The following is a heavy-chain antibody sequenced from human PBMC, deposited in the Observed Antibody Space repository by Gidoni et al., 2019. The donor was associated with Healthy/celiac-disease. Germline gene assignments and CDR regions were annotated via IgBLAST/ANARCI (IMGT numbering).Heavy chain of an antibody. V-gene: IGHV3-9*01. CDR3: AKDKGFSGWILVLGGMDV. Sequence: EVQLVESGGGLVQPGRSLRLSCAASGFTFDDYALHWVRQAPGKGLEWVSGISWNSGSIGYADSVKGRFTISRGNAKNSLYLQMNSLRAEDTALYYCAKDKGFSGWILVLGGMDVWGQGTTVTVSS. CDR2: ISWNSGSI. CDR1: GFTFDDYA. D-gene: IGHD5-12*01. J-gene: IGHJ6*02.